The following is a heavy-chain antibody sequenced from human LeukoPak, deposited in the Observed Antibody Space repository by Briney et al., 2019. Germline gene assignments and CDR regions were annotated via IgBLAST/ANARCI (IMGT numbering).Heavy chain of an antibody. V-gene: IGHV1-69*13. CDR1: GGTFSSYA. CDR3: ARTGGSSWYQYFGFDY. Sequence: SVKVSCKASGGTFSSYAINWVRQAPGQGLEWMGGIIPIFGTANYAQKFQGRVTITADESTSTAYMELSSLRSEDTAVYYCARTGGSSWYQYFGFDYWGQGTLVTVSS. CDR2: IIPIFGTA. J-gene: IGHJ4*02. D-gene: IGHD6-13*01.